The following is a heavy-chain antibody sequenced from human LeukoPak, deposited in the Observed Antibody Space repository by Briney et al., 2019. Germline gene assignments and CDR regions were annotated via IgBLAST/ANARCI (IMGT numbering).Heavy chain of an antibody. J-gene: IGHJ4*02. D-gene: IGHD3-10*01. CDR2: ISGSGGST. CDR3: AKYGSGCYLVGY. V-gene: IGHV3-23*01. Sequence: PGGSLRLTCAASGFTFSSYAMSWVRQAPGKGLEWVSAISGSGGSTYYADSVKGRFTISRDNSKNTLYLQMNSLRAEDTAVYYCAKYGSGCYLVGYWGQGTLVTVSS. CDR1: GFTFSSYA.